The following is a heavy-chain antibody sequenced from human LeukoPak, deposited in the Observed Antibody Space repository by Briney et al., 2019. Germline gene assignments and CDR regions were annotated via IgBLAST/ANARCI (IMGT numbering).Heavy chain of an antibody. Sequence: GRSLRLSCAASGFTFDDYAMHWVRRAPGKGLEWVSGISWNSGSIGYADSVKGRFTISRDNAKNSLYLQMNSLRAEDTALYYCAKAPYCGGDCYSDNYFDYWGQGTLVTVSS. CDR2: ISWNSGSI. J-gene: IGHJ4*02. V-gene: IGHV3-9*01. CDR1: GFTFDDYA. CDR3: AKAPYCGGDCYSDNYFDY. D-gene: IGHD2-21*02.